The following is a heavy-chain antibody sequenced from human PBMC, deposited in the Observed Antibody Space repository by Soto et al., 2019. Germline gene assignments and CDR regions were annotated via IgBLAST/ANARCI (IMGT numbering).Heavy chain of an antibody. V-gene: IGHV1-2*04. J-gene: IGHJ6*04. CDR1: GYTFTGDY. CDR3: ARGHWVGVSGGYPERENCSVMDV. CDR2: INPNSGGT. D-gene: IGHD3-10*01. Sequence: ASVKVSRKASGYTFTGDYMHWVRQAPGQGHEWMGWINPNSGGTNYAQKFQGWVTMTRDTSISTAYMELSRLRSDDTAVYYCARGHWVGVSGGYPERENCSVMDVWGKGTTDTVSS.